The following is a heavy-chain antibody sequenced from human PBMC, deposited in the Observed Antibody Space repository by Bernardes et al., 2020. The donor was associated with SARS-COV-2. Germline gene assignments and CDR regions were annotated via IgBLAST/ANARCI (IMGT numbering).Heavy chain of an antibody. CDR2: INPNSGGT. V-gene: IGHV1-2*02. CDR3: ARLESITMIVVVTPSGFDP. D-gene: IGHD3-22*01. CDR1: GYTFTGYY. Sequence: ASVQVSCKASGYTFTGYYMHWVRQAPGQGLEWMGWINPNSGGTNYAQKFQGRVTMTRDTSISTAYMELSRLRSDDTAVNYCARLESITMIVVVTPSGFDPWGQGTLVTVSS. J-gene: IGHJ5*02.